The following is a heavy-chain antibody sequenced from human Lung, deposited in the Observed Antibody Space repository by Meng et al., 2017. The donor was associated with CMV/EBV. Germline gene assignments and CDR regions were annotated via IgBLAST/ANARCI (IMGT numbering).Heavy chain of an antibody. Sequence: SETXSLTCAVYGGSFSGYYWSWIRQPPGKGLEWIGEINHSGSTNYNPSLKSRVTISVDTSKNQFSLKLSSVTAADTAVYYCARGEIVRKGVDYWGQGPLVTVSS. CDR2: INHSGST. CDR1: GGSFSGYY. CDR3: ARGEIVRKGVDY. J-gene: IGHJ4*02. D-gene: IGHD3-16*02. V-gene: IGHV4-34*01.